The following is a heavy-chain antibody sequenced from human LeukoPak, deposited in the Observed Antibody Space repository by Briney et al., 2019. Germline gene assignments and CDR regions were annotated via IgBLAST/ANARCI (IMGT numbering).Heavy chain of an antibody. CDR2: IKEDGTET. D-gene: IGHD5-24*01. V-gene: IGHV3-7*03. CDR3: AKEGRSLQTY. Sequence: VRLAPGKGLEWVANIKEDGTETYYVDSVKGRFTISRDNAKNSLYLQMNSLRVEDTAVYYCAKEGRSLQTYWGQGTLVTVSS. J-gene: IGHJ4*02.